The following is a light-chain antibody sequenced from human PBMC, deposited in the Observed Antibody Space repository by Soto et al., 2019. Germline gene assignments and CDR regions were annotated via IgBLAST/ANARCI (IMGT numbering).Light chain of an antibody. CDR3: QQSYSNPTWT. V-gene: IGKV1-39*01. J-gene: IGKJ1*01. Sequence: DIQMTQSPSSLSASVGDRVTITCRASQTTNNYLNWYQQKPGEAPTLLVYDSSTLQSGVPSRFSGSGFGAEFTLTVSSLQPEDFATYYCQQSYSNPTWTFGQGTKVDIK. CDR2: DSS. CDR1: QTTNNY.